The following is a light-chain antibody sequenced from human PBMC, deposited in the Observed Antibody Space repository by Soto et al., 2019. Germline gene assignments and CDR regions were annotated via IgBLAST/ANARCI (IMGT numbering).Light chain of an antibody. CDR2: GTS. CDR1: QSVSSWY. J-gene: IGKJ1*01. CDR3: QHYDSSRT. Sequence: EIVLTQSPGTLSLSPGETATLSCSASQSVSSWYLAWYQQKAGQAPRLLMYGTSSRATGIPDRFSGSGSGRDFTLTISRLEPEDFAVYYCQHYDSSRTFGQGTKVEIK. V-gene: IGKV3-20*01.